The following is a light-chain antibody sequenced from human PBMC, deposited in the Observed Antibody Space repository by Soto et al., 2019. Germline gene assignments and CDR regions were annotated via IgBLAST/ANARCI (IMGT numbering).Light chain of an antibody. CDR3: QSYDSSLSGVV. V-gene: IGLV1-40*01. CDR2: GNI. Sequence: QSVLTQPPSVSGAPGESVNISYTGRRSNIGAGYEVQWYQQLPGTPPKLLIYGNIYRPSGVPDRFSGSKSGTSVSLAITGLQAEDEADYHCQSYDSSLSGVVFGGGTKLTVL. CDR1: RSNIGAGYE. J-gene: IGLJ2*01.